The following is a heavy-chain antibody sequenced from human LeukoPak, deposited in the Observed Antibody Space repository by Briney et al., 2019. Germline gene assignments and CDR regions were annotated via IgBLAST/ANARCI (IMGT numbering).Heavy chain of an antibody. Sequence: GGSLRLSCAASGFTFDDYGMSWVRQAPGKGLEWVSGINWNGGGTGYADSVKGRFTISRDNAKNSLYLQMNSLRAEDTALYYCAREGSHLAYCGGDCYPPAYFDYWGQGTLVTVSS. D-gene: IGHD2-21*02. CDR3: AREGSHLAYCGGDCYPPAYFDY. V-gene: IGHV3-20*04. J-gene: IGHJ4*02. CDR2: INWNGGGT. CDR1: GFTFDDYG.